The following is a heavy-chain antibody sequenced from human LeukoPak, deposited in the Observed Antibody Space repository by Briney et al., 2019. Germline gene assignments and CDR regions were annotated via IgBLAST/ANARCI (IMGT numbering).Heavy chain of an antibody. CDR3: ARDRNYGDYSRICMDY. D-gene: IGHD4-17*01. Sequence: ASVKVSCKAPGYTFTSYYMHWVRPAPGQGLEWMGIINPSGGRTSYAQKFQGRVTMTRDTSTSTVYMELSSLRSEDTAVYYCARDRNYGDYSRICMDYWGQGTLVTVSS. V-gene: IGHV1-46*01. CDR1: GYTFTSYY. J-gene: IGHJ4*02. CDR2: INPSGGRT.